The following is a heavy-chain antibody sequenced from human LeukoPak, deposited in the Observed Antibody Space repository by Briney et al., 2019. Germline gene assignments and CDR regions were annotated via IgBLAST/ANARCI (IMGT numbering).Heavy chain of an antibody. Sequence: SGPALVKPTQTLTLTCTFSGFSLSTSGMRVSWIRQPPGKALEWLARIDWDDDKFYRTSLKTRLTISKDTSKKQVVLTMTNMDPVDTATYYCATLGYDFDYWGQGTLVTVSS. D-gene: IGHD5-12*01. V-gene: IGHV2-70*04. CDR2: IDWDDDK. J-gene: IGHJ4*02. CDR3: ATLGYDFDY. CDR1: GFSLSTSGMR.